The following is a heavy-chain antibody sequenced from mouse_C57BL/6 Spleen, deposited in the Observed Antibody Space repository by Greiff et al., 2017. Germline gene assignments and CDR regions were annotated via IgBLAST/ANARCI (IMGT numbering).Heavy chain of an antibody. V-gene: IGHV1-80*01. Sequence: VKLQQSGAELVKPGASVKISCKASGYAFSSYWMNWVKQRPGKGLEWIGQIYPGDGDTNYNGKFKGKATLTADKASSTAYMQLSSLTSEDSAVYFCARGHYYGSSPYWYFDVWGTGTTVTVSS. D-gene: IGHD1-1*01. CDR2: IYPGDGDT. J-gene: IGHJ1*03. CDR3: ARGHYYGSSPYWYFDV. CDR1: GYAFSSYW.